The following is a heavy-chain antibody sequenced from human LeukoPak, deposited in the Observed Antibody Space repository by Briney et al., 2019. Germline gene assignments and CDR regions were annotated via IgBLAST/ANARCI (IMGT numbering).Heavy chain of an antibody. CDR2: IKPDGSGK. CDR3: ARDLGRYSYGPFDY. D-gene: IGHD5-18*01. Sequence: GGSLRLSCATSGFTFSSNWMSWVRQSPGKGLDWVANIKPDGSGKYYADSVKGRFTVSRDNPKNSLYLQMNSLTVEDTAVYYCARDLGRYSYGPFDYWGQGTLVTVSS. J-gene: IGHJ4*02. CDR1: GFTFSSNW. V-gene: IGHV3-7*01.